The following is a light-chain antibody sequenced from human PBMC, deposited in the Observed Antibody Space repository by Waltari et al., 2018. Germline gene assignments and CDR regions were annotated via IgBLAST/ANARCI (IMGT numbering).Light chain of an antibody. CDR3: QQRSNWPAVFT. CDR1: QSVSSY. J-gene: IGKJ3*01. CDR2: DAS. Sequence: ESVLTQSPATLSLSPGERATLACRASQSVSSYLAWSQQKPGQAPRLLIFDASNRATGIPARFSGSGSGTDFTLTISSLEPEDFAVYYCQQRSNWPAVFTFGPGTKVDIK. V-gene: IGKV3-11*01.